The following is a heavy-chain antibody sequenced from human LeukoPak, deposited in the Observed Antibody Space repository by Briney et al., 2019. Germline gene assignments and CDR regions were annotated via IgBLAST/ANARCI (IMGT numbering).Heavy chain of an antibody. D-gene: IGHD3-9*01. Sequence: SETLSLTCTVSGGSISVFYWSWIRQPPVKALEWIAYIDYSGDTNSSPSLKIRVTISVDTSKNQFSLRLNFVTAADTAFYYCVRPEDGIRYFDPWGQGTLVTVSS. CDR3: VRPEDGIRYFDP. CDR1: GGSISVFY. J-gene: IGHJ5*02. V-gene: IGHV4-59*08. CDR2: IDYSGDT.